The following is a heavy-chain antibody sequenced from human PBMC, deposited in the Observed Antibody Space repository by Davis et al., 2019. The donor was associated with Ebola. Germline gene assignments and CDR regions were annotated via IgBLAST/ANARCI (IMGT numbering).Heavy chain of an antibody. CDR3: ARHRYSSGWYVLLNWFDP. D-gene: IGHD6-19*01. CDR1: GGSISSSSYY. V-gene: IGHV4-39*01. CDR2: INHSGST. J-gene: IGHJ5*02. Sequence: MPGGSLRLSCTVSGGSISSSSYYWSWIRQPPGKGLEWIGEINHSGSTNYNPSLKSRVTISVDTSKNQFSLKLSSVTAADTAVYYCARHRYSSGWYVLLNWFDPWGQGTLVTVSS.